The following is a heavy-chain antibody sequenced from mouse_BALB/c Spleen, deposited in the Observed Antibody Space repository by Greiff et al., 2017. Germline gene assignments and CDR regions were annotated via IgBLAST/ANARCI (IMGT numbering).Heavy chain of an antibody. V-gene: IGHV2-2*02. J-gene: IGHJ4*01. CDR2: IWSGGST. CDR3: ARNGITVYYYAMDY. Sequence: QVQLKQSGPGLVQPSQSLSITCTVSGFSLTIYGVHWVRQSPGKGLEWLGVIWSGGSTDYNAAFISRLSISKDNSKSQVFFKMNSLQANDTAIYYCARNGITVYYYAMDYWGQGTSVTVSS. D-gene: IGHD2-4*01. CDR1: GFSLTIYG.